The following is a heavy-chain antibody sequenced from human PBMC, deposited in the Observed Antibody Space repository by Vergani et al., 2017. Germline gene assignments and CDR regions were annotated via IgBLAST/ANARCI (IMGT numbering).Heavy chain of an antibody. CDR2: IYHSGST. Sequence: QVQLQQWGAGLLKPSETLSLTCAVSGGSISSSNWWSWVRQPPGKGLEWIGEIYHSGSTNYNPSLESRVTISVDKSKNQLSLKLSSVTAADTAVYYCAREGGIDITMFRGANPHPFDYWGQGTLVSVSS. V-gene: IGHV4-4*02. CDR1: GGSISSSNW. J-gene: IGHJ4*02. CDR3: AREGGIDITMFRGANPHPFDY. D-gene: IGHD3-10*01.